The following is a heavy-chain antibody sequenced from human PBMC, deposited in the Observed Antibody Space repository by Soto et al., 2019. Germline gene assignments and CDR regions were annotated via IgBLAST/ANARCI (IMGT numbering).Heavy chain of an antibody. CDR1: GGTFSSYA. D-gene: IGHD3-22*01. CDR2: ITPIFGTA. J-gene: IGHJ4*02. V-gene: IGHV1-69*13. CDR3: ARSYDSSGYRFDY. Sequence: SVKVSCKASGGTFSSYAISWVRQAPGQGLEWMGGITPIFGTANYAQKFQGRVTITADESTSTAYMELSSLRSEDTAVYYCARSYDSSGYRFDYWGQGTLVTVSS.